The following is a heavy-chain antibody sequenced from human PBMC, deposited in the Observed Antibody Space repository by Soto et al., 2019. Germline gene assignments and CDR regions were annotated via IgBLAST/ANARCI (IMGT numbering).Heavy chain of an antibody. D-gene: IGHD2-2*01. CDR3: ARVPDR. CDR2: IYHSGST. V-gene: IGHV4-59*12. CDR1: GGSISTYS. J-gene: IGHJ5*02. Sequence: PSETLSLTCTVSGGSISTYSWSWIRQPPGKGLEWIGYIYHSGSTYYNPSLKSRVTISVDRSKNQFSLKLSSVTAADTAVYYCARVPDRWGQGTLVTVSS.